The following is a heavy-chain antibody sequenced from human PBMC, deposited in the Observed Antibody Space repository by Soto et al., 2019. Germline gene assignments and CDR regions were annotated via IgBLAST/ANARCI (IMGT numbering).Heavy chain of an antibody. CDR1: GFTFSSYS. D-gene: IGHD3-22*01. CDR2: ISSSSSTI. J-gene: IGHJ4*02. CDR3: ARGLYYYDSRGYWGY. Sequence: GGSLRLSCAASGFTFSSYSMNWVRQAPGKGLEWVSYISSSSSTIYYADSVKGRFTISRDNAKNSLYLRMNSLRDEDTAVYYCARGLYYYDSRGYWGYWGQGTLVTVSS. V-gene: IGHV3-48*02.